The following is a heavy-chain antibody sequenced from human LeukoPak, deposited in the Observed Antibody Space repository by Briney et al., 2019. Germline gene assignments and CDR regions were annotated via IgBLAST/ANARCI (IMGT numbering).Heavy chain of an antibody. CDR1: GGSISSYY. CDR2: IYYSGST. D-gene: IGHD3-22*01. V-gene: IGHV4-59*01. Sequence: PSETLSLTCTVSGGSISSYYWSWIRQPPGKGLEWIGYIYYSGSTNYNPSLKSRVTISVDTSKNQFSLKLSSVTAADTAVYYCARALSSYYYGSSGSTFDYWGQGTLVTVSS. CDR3: ARALSSYYYGSSGSTFDY. J-gene: IGHJ4*02.